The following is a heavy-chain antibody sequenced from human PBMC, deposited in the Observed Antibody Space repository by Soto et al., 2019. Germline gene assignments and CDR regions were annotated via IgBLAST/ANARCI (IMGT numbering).Heavy chain of an antibody. V-gene: IGHV6-1*01. Sequence: QVQLQQSGPGLVKPSQTLSVTCVISGDSVSSNSASWNWIRQSPSRGLEWLGRTYYRSKWYSDYAVAVESRITVNPDTSKNHVTLQLNSVTPEDTAVYYCARGEQYSGRIFDYWGQGTLVTVSS. CDR2: TYYRSKWYS. D-gene: IGHD1-26*01. J-gene: IGHJ4*02. CDR3: ARGEQYSGRIFDY. CDR1: GDSVSSNSAS.